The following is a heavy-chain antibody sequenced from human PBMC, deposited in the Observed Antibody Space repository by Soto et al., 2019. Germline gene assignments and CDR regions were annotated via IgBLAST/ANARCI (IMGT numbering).Heavy chain of an antibody. Sequence: EVQLLESGGGLVQRGGSLRLSCAGTGFTFSSYDMIWFRQAPGQGLEGVSTIRGSGGSTYYADSVKGRFTISRDNAKNTLYLQMNSLRAEDTAVYYCAKAKSSGWDFSDYWGQGTLVTVSS. V-gene: IGHV3-23*01. J-gene: IGHJ4*02. D-gene: IGHD6-19*01. CDR3: AKAKSSGWDFSDY. CDR2: IRGSGGST. CDR1: GFTFSSYD.